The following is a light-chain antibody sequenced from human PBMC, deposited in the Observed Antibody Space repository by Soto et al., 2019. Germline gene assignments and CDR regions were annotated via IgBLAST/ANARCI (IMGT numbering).Light chain of an antibody. CDR1: QGISSY. CDR2: AAS. CDR3: QQLNTYPRT. V-gene: IGKV1-9*01. J-gene: IGKJ1*01. Sequence: DIQLTQSPSFLSASVGDRVTITCRASQGISSYLAWYQQKPGKAPKLLIYAASTLQSGLPSRFSGSGSGTEFILTISSLQPEDFATDDCQQLNTYPRTFGQGTKVDIK.